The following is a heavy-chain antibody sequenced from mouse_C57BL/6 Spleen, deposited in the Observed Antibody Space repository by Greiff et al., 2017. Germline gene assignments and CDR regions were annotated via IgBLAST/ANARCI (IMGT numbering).Heavy chain of an antibody. CDR2: INPNNGGT. J-gene: IGHJ1*03. CDR1: GYTFTDYN. Sequence: VQLKQSGPELVKPGASVKIPCKASGYTFTDYNMDWVKQSHGKSLEWIGDINPNNGGTIYNQKFKGKATLTVDKSSSTAYMELRSLTSEDTAVYYGARGGDYGSSYDWYFDVWGTGTTVTVSS. D-gene: IGHD1-1*01. CDR3: ARGGDYGSSYDWYFDV. V-gene: IGHV1-18*01.